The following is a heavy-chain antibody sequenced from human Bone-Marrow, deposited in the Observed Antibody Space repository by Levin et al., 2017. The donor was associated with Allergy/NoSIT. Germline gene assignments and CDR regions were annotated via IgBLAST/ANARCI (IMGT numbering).Heavy chain of an antibody. V-gene: IGHV4-31*03. CDR3: ARDSRTGMVRDQYFYGMDV. J-gene: IGHJ6*02. CDR1: GGSISSGGYY. CDR2: IYYSGST. D-gene: IGHD3-10*01. Sequence: SETLSLTCTVSGGSISSGGYYWSWIRQHPGKGLEWIGYIYYSGSTDHNPSLKSRVTISVDTSKNQFSLKLSSVTAADTAVYYCARDSRTGMVRDQYFYGMDVWGQGTTVTVSS.